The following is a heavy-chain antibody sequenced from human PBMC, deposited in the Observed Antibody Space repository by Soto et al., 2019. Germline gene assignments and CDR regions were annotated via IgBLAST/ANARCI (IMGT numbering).Heavy chain of an antibody. CDR3: ARGYPGIAAHAA. V-gene: IGHV1-69*06. CDR1: GGTFSSYA. Sequence: AAAVKVSCKASGGTFSSYAISWVRQAPGQGLEWMGGINPIFGTANYAQKFQGRVTMTGDTSTSTAYMELSRLRSDDTAVYYCARGYPGIAAHAAWAQGSLVTGS. J-gene: IGHJ5*02. D-gene: IGHD6-13*01. CDR2: INPIFGTA.